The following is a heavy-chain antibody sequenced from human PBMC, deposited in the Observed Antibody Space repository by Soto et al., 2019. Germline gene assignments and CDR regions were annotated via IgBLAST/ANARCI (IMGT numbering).Heavy chain of an antibody. V-gene: IGHV4-31*03. D-gene: IGHD3-10*01. CDR1: GGSINNRAYY. Sequence: QVQLQESGPGLVKPSQTLSLTCTVSGGSINNRAYYWSWIRQPPGKTLEWIGYIYYTGRIDYNPSVMSRVTISVDTSHNQFSLRLTSVTAADTAVYYCARVRVYYLQVDYWGQGTLVTVSS. CDR3: ARVRVYYLQVDY. CDR2: IYYTGRI. J-gene: IGHJ4*02.